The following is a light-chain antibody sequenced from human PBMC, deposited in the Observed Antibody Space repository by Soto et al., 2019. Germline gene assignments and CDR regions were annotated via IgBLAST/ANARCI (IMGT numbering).Light chain of an antibody. CDR1: QSVSSS. V-gene: IGKV3-11*01. J-gene: IGKJ3*01. CDR3: QQRSNWPLT. CDR2: GAS. Sequence: EIVLTQSPVTLSLSPGERATLSCRASQSVSSSLARYQQKPGQAPRLLIYGASNRATSIPARFSGSGSGTDFSLTISSLEPEDFAVYYCQQRSNWPLTFGPGTKVDIK.